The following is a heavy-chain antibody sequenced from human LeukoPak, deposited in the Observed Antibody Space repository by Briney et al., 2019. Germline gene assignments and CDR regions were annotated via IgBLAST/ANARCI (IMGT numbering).Heavy chain of an antibody. CDR3: ARGYSGSGRSY. CDR2: ISSSGSTI. CDR1: GFTFSSYE. D-gene: IGHD3-10*01. J-gene: IGHJ4*02. Sequence: GGSLRLSCAASGFTFSSYEMNWVRQAPGKGLEWVSYISSSGSTIYYADSVRGRFTISRDNAKNTLYLQMNSLRAEDAAVYYCARGYSGSGRSYWGQGTLVTVSS. V-gene: IGHV3-48*03.